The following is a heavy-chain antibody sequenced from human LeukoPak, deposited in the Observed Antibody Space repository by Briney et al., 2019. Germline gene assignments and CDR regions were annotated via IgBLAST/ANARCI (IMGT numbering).Heavy chain of an antibody. J-gene: IGHJ6*03. D-gene: IGHD3-10*01. CDR3: ARDRRGSASYYYYYYYMDV. Sequence: PGGSLRLSCAASGFTFSDYYMSWIRQAPGKGLEWVSYISSSGSTIYYADSVKGRFTISRDNAKNSLYLQMNSLRAEDTAVYYCARDRRGSASYYYYYYYMDVWGKGTTVTISS. V-gene: IGHV3-11*01. CDR1: GFTFSDYY. CDR2: ISSSGSTI.